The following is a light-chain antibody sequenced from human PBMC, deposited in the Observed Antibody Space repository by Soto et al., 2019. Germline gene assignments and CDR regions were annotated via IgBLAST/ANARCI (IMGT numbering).Light chain of an antibody. J-gene: IGKJ1*01. CDR2: KAS. CDR1: ESISSW. CDR3: QHYNSYSEA. Sequence: DIQVTQSPSTLSASVGDTVTITCRASESISSWLAWYQEKPGKAPNLLIYKASTLKSGVPSRFSGSGSGTEFTLTISSLQPDDFATYYCQHYNSYSEAFGQGTKVDI. V-gene: IGKV1-5*03.